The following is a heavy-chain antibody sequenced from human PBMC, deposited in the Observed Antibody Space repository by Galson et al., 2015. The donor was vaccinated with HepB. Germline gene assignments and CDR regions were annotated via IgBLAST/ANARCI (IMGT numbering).Heavy chain of an antibody. CDR1: GGTFSSYA. V-gene: IGHV1-69*13. D-gene: IGHD5-18*01. J-gene: IGHJ4*02. Sequence: SVKVSCKASGGTFSSYAISWVRQAPGQGLEWMGGIIPIFGTANYAQKFQGRVTITADESTSTAYMELSSLRSEDTAVYYCASDRSGYSYGNFDYWGQGTLVTVSS. CDR2: IIPIFGTA. CDR3: ASDRSGYSYGNFDY.